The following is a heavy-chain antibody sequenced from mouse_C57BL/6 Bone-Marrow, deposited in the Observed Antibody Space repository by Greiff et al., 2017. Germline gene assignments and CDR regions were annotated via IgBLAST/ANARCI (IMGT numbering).Heavy chain of an antibody. CDR2: IYPGSGST. D-gene: IGHD1-1*01. Sequence: QVQLQQPGAELVKPGASVKMSCKASGYTFTSYWITWVKQRPGQGLEWIGDIYPGSGSTNYNEKFKSKATLTVDTSSSTAYMHLSSLTSEESAVYYCARRRVYYGSFDYWGQGTTLTVSS. CDR3: ARRRVYYGSFDY. V-gene: IGHV1-55*01. CDR1: GYTFTSYW. J-gene: IGHJ2*01.